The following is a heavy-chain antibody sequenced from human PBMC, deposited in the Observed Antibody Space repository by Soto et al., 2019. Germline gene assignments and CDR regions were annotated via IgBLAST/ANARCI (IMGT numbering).Heavy chain of an antibody. CDR3: ARDRVVVVVAASTNWFDP. J-gene: IGHJ5*02. CDR1: GYTFTSYG. CDR2: ISAYNGNT. V-gene: IGHV1-18*01. D-gene: IGHD2-15*01. Sequence: QVQLVQSGAEVKKPGASVKVSCKASGYTFTSYGISWVRQAPGQGLEWMGWISAYNGNTNDAQKLQGRVTMTTDTSTSIAYMELRSLRSDDTAVYYCARDRVVVVVAASTNWFDPWGQGTLVTVSS.